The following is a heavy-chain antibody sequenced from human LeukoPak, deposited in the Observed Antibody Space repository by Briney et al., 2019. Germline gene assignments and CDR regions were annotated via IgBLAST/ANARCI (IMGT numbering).Heavy chain of an antibody. CDR3: ASLYYDSTNPNWFDP. V-gene: IGHV1-2*06. J-gene: IGHJ5*02. Sequence: ASVKVSCKASGYTFTGYYMHWARQAPGQGLEWMGRINPNSGGTNYAQKFQGRVTMTRDTSINTAYMELSRLRSDDTAVYYCASLYYDSTNPNWFDPWGQGTLVTVSS. D-gene: IGHD3-22*01. CDR1: GYTFTGYY. CDR2: INPNSGGT.